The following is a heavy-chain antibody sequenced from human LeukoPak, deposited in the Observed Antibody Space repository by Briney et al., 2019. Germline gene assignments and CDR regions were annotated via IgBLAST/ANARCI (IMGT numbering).Heavy chain of an antibody. CDR1: GGSINNSY. D-gene: IGHD2-15*01. V-gene: IGHV4-4*07. Sequence: PSETLSLTCTVSGGSINNSYWSWIRQPAGKGLEWIGRIYTRGSSNYNPSLKSRVTMSVDTSKNQFSLKLSSVTAADTAVYYCARGRYCSADNCSGGDAFDIWGQGTMVSVSS. CDR3: ARGRYCSADNCSGGDAFDI. J-gene: IGHJ3*02. CDR2: IYTRGSS.